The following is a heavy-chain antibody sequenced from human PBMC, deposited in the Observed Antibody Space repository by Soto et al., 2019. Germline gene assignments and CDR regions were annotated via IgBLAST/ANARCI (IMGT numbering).Heavy chain of an antibody. CDR1: GYTFTGYY. CDR3: ATQRDYGDYGAFDY. D-gene: IGHD4-17*01. J-gene: IGHJ4*02. CDR2: INPNSGGT. Sequence: QVQLVLSGAEVKKPGASVKVSCKASGYTFTGYYMHWVRQAPGQGLEWMGWINPNSGGTNYAQIFQGWVTMTRDTSINTAYMELSRLRSDDTAVYYCATQRDYGDYGAFDYWGQGTLVTVSS. V-gene: IGHV1-2*04.